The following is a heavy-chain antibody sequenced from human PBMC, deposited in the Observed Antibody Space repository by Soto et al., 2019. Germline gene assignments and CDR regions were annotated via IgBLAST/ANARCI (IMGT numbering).Heavy chain of an antibody. CDR2: ISGSDGSI. J-gene: IGHJ4*02. CDR1: GFTFSNHA. Sequence: EVQVLESGGGLVQPGGSLRLSCAASGFTFSNHAMSWVRQAPGKGLEWVASISGSDGSIYYADSVKGRFTISRDNSKNPLYLQMNSLRVEDTAVYYCAKDLRVGATIPYYFAYWGQGTLVTVSS. CDR3: AKDLRVGATIPYYFAY. V-gene: IGHV3-23*01. D-gene: IGHD1-26*01.